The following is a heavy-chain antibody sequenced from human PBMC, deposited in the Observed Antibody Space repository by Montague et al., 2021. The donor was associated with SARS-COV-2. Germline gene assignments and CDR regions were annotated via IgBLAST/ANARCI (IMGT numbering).Heavy chain of an antibody. V-gene: IGHV4-39*02. CDR2: IYYTGNT. CDR3: ARLTRYFDSSGSSSAFDV. Sequence: SETLSLTCTVSGGSITNNIDYWAWIRQPPGKGLEWIGSIYYTGNTYYNPSLKSRVTISVVTSKNHFTLKLSSVTAAETAAYYCARLTRYFDSSGSSSAFDVWGQGTTVTVSS. CDR1: GGSITNNIDY. J-gene: IGHJ3*01. D-gene: IGHD3-22*01.